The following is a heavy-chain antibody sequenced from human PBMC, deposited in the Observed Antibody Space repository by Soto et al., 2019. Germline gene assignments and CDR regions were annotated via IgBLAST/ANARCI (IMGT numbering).Heavy chain of an antibody. Sequence: ASVKVSCKASGYTFTSYGISWVRQAPGQGLEWMGWISAYNGNTNYAQKLQGRVTMTTDTSTSTAYMELRSLRSDDTAVYYCARDAPMYYYGSGSYYKTPFDYWGQGTLVTVSS. V-gene: IGHV1-18*01. CDR3: ARDAPMYYYGSGSYYKTPFDY. CDR2: ISAYNGNT. D-gene: IGHD3-10*01. CDR1: GYTFTSYG. J-gene: IGHJ4*02.